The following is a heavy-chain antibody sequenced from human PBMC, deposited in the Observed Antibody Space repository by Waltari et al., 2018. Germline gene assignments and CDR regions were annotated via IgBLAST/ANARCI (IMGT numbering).Heavy chain of an antibody. Sequence: QVKLVQSGAEVREPGASVKVSCKASGYSFIDYYILWVLQAPGQGPEWIGIFNPSSSRTRYEEKFQGRVSMTRDTSTTTVYMQLSSLRSEDTAVYYCARGRYGGNVHPFYYNGMDVWGQGTTVTV. CDR3: ARGRYGGNVHPFYYNGMDV. CDR2: FNPSSSRT. D-gene: IGHD3-10*01. CDR1: GYSFIDYY. V-gene: IGHV1-46*01. J-gene: IGHJ6*02.